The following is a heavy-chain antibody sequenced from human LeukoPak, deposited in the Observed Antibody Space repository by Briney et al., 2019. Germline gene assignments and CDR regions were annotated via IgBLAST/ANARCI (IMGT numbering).Heavy chain of an antibody. D-gene: IGHD4-17*01. CDR3: ARDPATVTGPIDY. V-gene: IGHV3-74*01. CDR1: GFTFSIYW. CDR2: INSDGSST. J-gene: IGHJ4*02. Sequence: GGSLRLSCAASGFTFSIYWMHWVRQAPGKGLVWVSRINSDGSSTSYADSVKGRFTISRDSAKNTLYLQMNSLRAEDTAVYYCARDPATVTGPIDYWGQGTLVTVSS.